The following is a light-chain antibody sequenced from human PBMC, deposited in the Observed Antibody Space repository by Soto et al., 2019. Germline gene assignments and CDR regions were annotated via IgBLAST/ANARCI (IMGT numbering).Light chain of an antibody. V-gene: IGKV2-28*01. J-gene: IGKJ1*01. CDR3: MQGLQPPRT. CDR2: LAY. Sequence: VMTQSPLSLTVTPGAPASISCKSSQSLQHNNGNTLLDWYMQKPGQSPQLRIYLAYRRAPGAPDRVSGSRSCTDFTLRISTVEADDDAIDYCMQGLQPPRTFGHGTKLEI. CDR1: QSLQHNNGNTL.